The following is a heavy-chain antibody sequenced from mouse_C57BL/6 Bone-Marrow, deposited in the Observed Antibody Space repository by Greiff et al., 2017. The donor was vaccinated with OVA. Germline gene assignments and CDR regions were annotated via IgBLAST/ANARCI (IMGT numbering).Heavy chain of an antibody. CDR1: GFNIKDDY. V-gene: IGHV14-4*01. CDR2: IDPENGDT. D-gene: IGHD1-1*01. Sequence: EVQLQQSGAELVRPGASVKLSCTASGFNIKDDYMHWVKQRPEQGLEWIGWIDPENGDTEYASKFQGKATITADTSSNTAYLQRSSLTSEDTAVYYCTTIFITTVVDPFVYWGQGTPLTVSS. J-gene: IGHJ2*01. CDR3: TTIFITTVVDPFVY.